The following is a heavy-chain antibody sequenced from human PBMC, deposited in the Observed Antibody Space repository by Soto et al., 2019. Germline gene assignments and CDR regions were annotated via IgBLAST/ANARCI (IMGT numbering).Heavy chain of an antibody. CDR2: IYYSGST. Sequence: SETLSLTCTVSGGSISSGGYYWSWIRQHPGKGLEWIGYIYYSGSTYYNPSLKSRVTISVDTSKNQFSLKLSSVTAADTAVYYCASSRGDYGNWFDPWGQGTLVTVSS. V-gene: IGHV4-31*03. CDR1: GGSISSGGYY. D-gene: IGHD4-17*01. J-gene: IGHJ5*02. CDR3: ASSRGDYGNWFDP.